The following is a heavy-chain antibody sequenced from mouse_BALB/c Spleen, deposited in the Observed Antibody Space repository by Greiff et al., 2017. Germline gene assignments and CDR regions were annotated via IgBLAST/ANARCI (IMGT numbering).Heavy chain of an antibody. CDR2: ISSGSSTI. Sequence: EVMLVESGGGLVQPGGSRKLSCAASGFTFSSFGMHWVRQAPEKGLEWVAYISSGSSTIYYADTVKGRFTISRDNPKNTLFLQMTSLRSEDTAMYYCARGSYRYYFDYWGQGTTLTVSS. CDR1: GFTFSSFG. V-gene: IGHV5-17*02. CDR3: ARGSYRYYFDY. J-gene: IGHJ2*01. D-gene: IGHD1-1*02.